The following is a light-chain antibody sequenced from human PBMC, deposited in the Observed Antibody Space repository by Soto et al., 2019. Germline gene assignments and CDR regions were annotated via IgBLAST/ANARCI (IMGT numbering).Light chain of an antibody. Sequence: SHMPPSPSSLSPSVGDRVTIPCQASQGISTYVSWYQQKPGKPPKLLIYDASNLETGVPSRFSGSGAGTDFSFSISSLQAEDIATYYCQQYEGLPRTFGQGTKVDIK. CDR3: QQYEGLPRT. CDR2: DAS. V-gene: IGKV1-33*01. CDR1: QGISTY. J-gene: IGKJ1*01.